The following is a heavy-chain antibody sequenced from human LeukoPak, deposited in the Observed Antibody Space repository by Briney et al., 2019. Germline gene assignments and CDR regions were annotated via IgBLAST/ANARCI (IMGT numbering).Heavy chain of an antibody. CDR2: IYYTGST. CDR3: ARLWGRFGVVIIPQYYFDY. Sequence: PSETLSLTCTVSGGSMSTYYWTWIRQPPGKGLEWIGFIYYTGSTNYNPSLKSRVTISVDMSKNQFSLKLSSVTAADTAVYYCARLWGRFGVVIIPQYYFDYWGQGTLVTVSS. CDR1: GGSMSTYY. D-gene: IGHD3-3*01. V-gene: IGHV4-59*08. J-gene: IGHJ4*02.